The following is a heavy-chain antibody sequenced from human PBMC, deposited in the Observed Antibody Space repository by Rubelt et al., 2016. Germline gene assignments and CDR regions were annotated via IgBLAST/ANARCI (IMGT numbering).Heavy chain of an antibody. V-gene: IGHV4-61*08. CDR3: AKHAAAYSFDY. J-gene: IGHJ4*02. D-gene: IGHD3-16*01. CDR1: GGSISSGGYY. CDR2: VTYSGST. Sequence: QVQLQESGPGLVKPSQTLSLTCTVSGGSISSGGYYWSWIRQHPGKGLEWIAYVTYSGSTTYNPSLQCRATRAVDTSKNQFALKLNSVTAADTAVYYCAKHAAAYSFDYWGQGTLVTVSS.